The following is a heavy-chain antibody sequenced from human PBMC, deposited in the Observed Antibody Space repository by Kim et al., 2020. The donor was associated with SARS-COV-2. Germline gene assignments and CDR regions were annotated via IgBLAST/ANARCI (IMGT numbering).Heavy chain of an antibody. V-gene: IGHV4-34*01. Sequence: NYNPSLKRRVTISVDTSKNQFSLKLSSVTAADTAVYYCARGALRGQQLMYWGQGTLVTVSS. D-gene: IGHD6-13*01. J-gene: IGHJ4*02. CDR3: ARGALRGQQLMY.